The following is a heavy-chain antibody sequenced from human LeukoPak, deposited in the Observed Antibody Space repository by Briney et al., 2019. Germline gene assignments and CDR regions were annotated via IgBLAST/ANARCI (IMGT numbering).Heavy chain of an antibody. CDR2: IRYDGSNK. CDR3: ARRRDGYSFSFDY. J-gene: IGHJ4*02. D-gene: IGHD5-24*01. V-gene: IGHV3-30*02. Sequence: GGSLRFSCAASGFTFSNYGMHWVRQAPGKGLEWVAFIRYDGSNKYYAETVKGRFTISRDNSKNTLYLQMNSLRTEDTAVYYCARRRDGYSFSFDYWGQGTLVTVSS. CDR1: GFTFSNYG.